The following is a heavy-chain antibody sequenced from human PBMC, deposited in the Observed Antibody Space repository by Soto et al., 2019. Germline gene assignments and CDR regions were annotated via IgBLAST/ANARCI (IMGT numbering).Heavy chain of an antibody. J-gene: IGHJ4*02. CDR3: AREHSSSWRFDY. V-gene: IGHV1-8*01. CDR1: GYTITSYD. D-gene: IGHD6-13*01. CDR2: MNPTSGNT. Sequence: QVQLVQSGAEVKKPGASVTVSCKASGYTITSYDINWVRQATVQGLEWMGWMNPTSGNTGYAQKFQGRVTMTRNTYRSTAYMERSRLRSEDTDVYYCAREHSSSWRFDYWGQGTLVTVSS.